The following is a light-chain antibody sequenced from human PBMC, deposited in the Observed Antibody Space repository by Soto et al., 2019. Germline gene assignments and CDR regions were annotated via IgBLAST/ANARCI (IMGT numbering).Light chain of an antibody. CDR2: AVN. Sequence: QSALTQPRSVSGSPGQSVTISCTGISSDVGGYNYVSWYQQHPGKAPKLMIYAVNARPSGVPDRFSGSKSGNTASLTISGLQAEDEADYYCCSYAGSYTYVFGTGTKLTVV. CDR1: SSDVGGYNY. J-gene: IGLJ1*01. V-gene: IGLV2-11*01. CDR3: CSYAGSYTYV.